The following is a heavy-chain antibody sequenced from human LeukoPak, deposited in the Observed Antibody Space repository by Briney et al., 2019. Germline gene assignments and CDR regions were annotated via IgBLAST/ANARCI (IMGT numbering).Heavy chain of an antibody. V-gene: IGHV1-69*01. Sequence: SVKLSCTSSGGTFSSFIINWVRQAPGQGLEWMGGVIPVFGVPNYAQRFQGRVTITADESTSTVYLYLTSLRSEDTAIYFCTRGSAGIAPATTKNFFDFWGQGTLVTVSS. CDR1: GGTFSSFI. J-gene: IGHJ4*02. D-gene: IGHD1-26*01. CDR2: VIPVFGVP. CDR3: TRGSAGIAPATTKNFFDF.